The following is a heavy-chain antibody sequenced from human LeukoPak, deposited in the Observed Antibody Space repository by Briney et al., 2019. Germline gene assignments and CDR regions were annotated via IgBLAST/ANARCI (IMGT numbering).Heavy chain of an antibody. Sequence: RGASVKVSCKASGYTFTGYYMHWVRQAPGQGLEWMGWINPNSGGTNYAQKFQGWVTMTRDTSISTAYMELSRLRSDDTAVYYCARDAPTEQRAFDIWGQGTMVTVSS. D-gene: IGHD6-25*01. CDR1: GYTFTGYY. V-gene: IGHV1-2*04. CDR3: ARDAPTEQRAFDI. CDR2: INPNSGGT. J-gene: IGHJ3*02.